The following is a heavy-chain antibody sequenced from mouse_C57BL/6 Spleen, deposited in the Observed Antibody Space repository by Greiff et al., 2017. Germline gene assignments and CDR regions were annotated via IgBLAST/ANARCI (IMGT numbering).Heavy chain of an antibody. CDR3: TTVTMDY. Sequence: VQLQQSGAELVRPGASVKLSCTASGFNIKDAYMHWVKQRPEQGLEWIGWIDPENGDTEYASKFQGKATITADTSSNTAYLQLSSLTSEDTAVFYGTTVTMDYWGQGTSVTVSS. J-gene: IGHJ4*01. V-gene: IGHV14-4*01. CDR2: IDPENGDT. CDR1: GFNIKDAY.